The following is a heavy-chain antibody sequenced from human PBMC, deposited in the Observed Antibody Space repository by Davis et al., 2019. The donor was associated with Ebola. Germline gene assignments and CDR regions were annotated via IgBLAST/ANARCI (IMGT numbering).Heavy chain of an antibody. D-gene: IGHD3-10*01. J-gene: IGHJ4*02. Sequence: KFQGRVTITRDTSTSAAYMELRSLRSDDTAVYYCARLDHLYGSGYWNDNWGQGTLVTVSS. V-gene: IGHV1-18*01. CDR3: ARLDHLYGSGYWNDN.